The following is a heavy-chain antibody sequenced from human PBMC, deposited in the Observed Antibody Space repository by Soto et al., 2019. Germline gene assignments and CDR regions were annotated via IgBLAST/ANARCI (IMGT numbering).Heavy chain of an antibody. CDR2: IHPYGGRT. CDR3: ARDISRRQTYYGMDV. D-gene: IGHD2-21*01. V-gene: IGHV1-46*01. Sequence: QVQLVHSGAEVRKPGASVRVSCKASGYTFTSYYMHWVRQAPGQGLEWMGIIHPYGGRTIYAQTFHGRITMTKYTSTDTVYMDLGRLTSEDTAVYFCARDISRRQTYYGMDVWGQGTTVTVSS. CDR1: GYTFTSYY. J-gene: IGHJ6*02.